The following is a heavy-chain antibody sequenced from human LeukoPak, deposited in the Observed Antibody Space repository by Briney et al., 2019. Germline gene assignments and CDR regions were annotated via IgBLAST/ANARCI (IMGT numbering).Heavy chain of an antibody. Sequence: GGSLRLSCAAAGFTFSSYAMHWVRQAPGKGLEWVAVISYDGSNKYYADSVKGRFTISRDNSKNTLYLQMNSLRAEDTAVYYCARLYGDYASGDYWGQGTLVTVSS. V-gene: IGHV3-30-3*01. CDR3: ARLYGDYASGDY. CDR2: ISYDGSNK. D-gene: IGHD4-17*01. J-gene: IGHJ4*02. CDR1: GFTFSSYA.